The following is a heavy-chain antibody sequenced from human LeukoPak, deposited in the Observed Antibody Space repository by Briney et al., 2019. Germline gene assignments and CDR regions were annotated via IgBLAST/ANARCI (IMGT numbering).Heavy chain of an antibody. CDR1: GASVNSGSSY. D-gene: IGHD1-26*01. Sequence: SETLSLTCTVSGASVNSGSSYWSWIRQPPGKGLEWIGYIYYSGSTNYNPSLKSRVTISVDTSKNQFSLKLSSVTAADTAVYYCARVGSYYHAFDIWGQGTMVTVSS. V-gene: IGHV4-61*01. J-gene: IGHJ3*02. CDR3: ARVGSYYHAFDI. CDR2: IYYSGST.